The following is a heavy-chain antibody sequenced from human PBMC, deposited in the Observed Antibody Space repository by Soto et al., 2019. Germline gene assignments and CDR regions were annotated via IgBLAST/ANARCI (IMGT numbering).Heavy chain of an antibody. D-gene: IGHD2-2*01. CDR2: IYPGDSDT. V-gene: IGHV5-51*01. Sequence: PGQSLATAWRGGGDSFTNYWTDWVRQMKGKGLEWMGIIYPGDSDTSYSPSFQGQVTISADKSINTAYLHWSTLKASDTAMYYCAKHEGYCSSTTCSNFDSWGQGTLVTVSS. J-gene: IGHJ4*02. CDR1: GDSFTNYW. CDR3: AKHEGYCSSTTCSNFDS.